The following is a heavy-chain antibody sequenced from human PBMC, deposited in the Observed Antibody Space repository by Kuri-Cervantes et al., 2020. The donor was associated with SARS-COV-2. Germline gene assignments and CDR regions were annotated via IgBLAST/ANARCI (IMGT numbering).Heavy chain of an antibody. J-gene: IGHJ4*02. CDR3: ARVGSSPGGVDH. D-gene: IGHD2-15*01. Sequence: GGSLRLSCAASGFTVNNNYMAWVRQAPGKGLQWVSIIYGDGSTFYADSVKGRFTISRDNSKNTLFLQMNSLRIEDTALYYCARVGSSPGGVDHWGQGTLVTVSS. CDR2: IYGDGST. CDR1: GFTVNNNY. V-gene: IGHV3-66*02.